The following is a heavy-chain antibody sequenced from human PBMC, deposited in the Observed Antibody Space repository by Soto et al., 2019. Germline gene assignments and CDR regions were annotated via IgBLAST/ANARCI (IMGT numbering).Heavy chain of an antibody. CDR1: GYTFTNYG. CDR2: ISGYNGNT. Sequence: QVQLVQSGAEVKKPGASVKVSCKASGYTFTNYGFSWVRQAPGQGLEWMGWISGYNGNTKYVEKFQGRVTMTADTSTSTAHMELRSLRSDDTAAYYCAREGPAPYYYYGMDVWGQGTAVTVSS. J-gene: IGHJ6*02. V-gene: IGHV1-18*01. CDR3: AREGPAPYYYYGMDV.